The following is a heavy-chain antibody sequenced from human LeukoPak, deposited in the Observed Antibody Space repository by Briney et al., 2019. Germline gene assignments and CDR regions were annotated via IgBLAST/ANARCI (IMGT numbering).Heavy chain of an antibody. J-gene: IGHJ4*02. V-gene: IGHV4-59*01. Sequence: SETLSLTCTVSGGSISSYYWSWIRQPPGKGLEWIGYIYYSGSTNYNPSLKSRVTISVDTSKNQFSLKLSSVTAADTAVYYCARGPGTTVTTNFDYWGQGTLVTVSS. CDR1: GGSISSYY. CDR2: IYYSGST. CDR3: ARGPGTTVTTNFDY. D-gene: IGHD4-17*01.